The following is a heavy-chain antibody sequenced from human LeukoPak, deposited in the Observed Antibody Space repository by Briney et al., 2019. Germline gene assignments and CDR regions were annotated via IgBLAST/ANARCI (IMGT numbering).Heavy chain of an antibody. J-gene: IGHJ5*02. Sequence: ASAKVSCKASGGTFSSYAISWVRQATGQGLEWMGWMNPNSGNTGYAQKFQGRVTITADESTSTAYMELSSLRSEDTAVYYCARLINCPSDSSTSCYAKKENWFDPWGQGTLVTVSS. CDR3: ARLINCPSDSSTSCYAKKENWFDP. V-gene: IGHV1-69*13. CDR2: MNPNSGNT. CDR1: GGTFSSYA. D-gene: IGHD2-2*01.